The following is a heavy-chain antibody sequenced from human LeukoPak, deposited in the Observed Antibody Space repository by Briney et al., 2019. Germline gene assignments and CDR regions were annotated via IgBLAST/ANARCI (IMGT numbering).Heavy chain of an antibody. J-gene: IGHJ4*02. V-gene: IGHV4-39*01. Sequence: SETLSLTCTISGGSISSSSYYWGWICQPPGKGLEWIGSIYYSGSTYYNPSLKSRVTISVDTSKNQFSLKLSSVTAADTAVYYCARFSSITMVRGVIGYWGQGTLVTVSS. CDR3: ARFSSITMVRGVIGY. CDR2: IYYSGST. CDR1: GGSISSSSYY. D-gene: IGHD3-10*01.